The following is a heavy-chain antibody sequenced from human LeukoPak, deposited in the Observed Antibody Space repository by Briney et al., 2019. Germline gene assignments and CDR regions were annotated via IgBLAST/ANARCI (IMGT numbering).Heavy chain of an antibody. V-gene: IGHV1-8*01. D-gene: IGHD6-19*01. Sequence: ASVTVSCKASGYTFTSYDINWVRQAPGQGLEWMGWMNPNSGNTGYAQKFQGRVTMTRNTSISTAYMELSSLRSEDTAVYYCARGFGIAVAIDYWGQGTLVTVSS. CDR2: MNPNSGNT. CDR3: ARGFGIAVAIDY. J-gene: IGHJ4*02. CDR1: GYTFTSYD.